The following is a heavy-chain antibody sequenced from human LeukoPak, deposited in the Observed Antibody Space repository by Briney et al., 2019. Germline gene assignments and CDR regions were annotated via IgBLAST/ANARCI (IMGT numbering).Heavy chain of an antibody. D-gene: IGHD3-3*01. V-gene: IGHV3-7*01. Sequence: GGSLRLSCAAPGFTFSSYWMSWVRQAPGKGLEWVANIKQDGSEKYYVDSVKGRFTISRDNAKNSLYLQMNSLRAEDTAVYYCARSYDFWSGYPPSGMDVWGQGTTVTVSS. CDR2: IKQDGSEK. J-gene: IGHJ6*02. CDR3: ARSYDFWSGYPPSGMDV. CDR1: GFTFSSYW.